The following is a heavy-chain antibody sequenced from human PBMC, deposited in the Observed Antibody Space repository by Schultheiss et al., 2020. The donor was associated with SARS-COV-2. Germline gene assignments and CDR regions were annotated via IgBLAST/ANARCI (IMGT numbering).Heavy chain of an antibody. V-gene: IGHV3-48*01. CDR3: ARDADIVVVPAAAYYYYGMDV. Sequence: GGSLRLSCAASGFTFSSYGMHWVRQAPGKGLEWVSYISSSSSTIYYADSVKGRFTISRDNSKNTLYLQMNSLRAEDTAVYYCARDADIVVVPAAAYYYYGMDVWGQGTTVTVSS. CDR1: GFTFSSYG. CDR2: ISSSSSTI. D-gene: IGHD2-2*01. J-gene: IGHJ6*02.